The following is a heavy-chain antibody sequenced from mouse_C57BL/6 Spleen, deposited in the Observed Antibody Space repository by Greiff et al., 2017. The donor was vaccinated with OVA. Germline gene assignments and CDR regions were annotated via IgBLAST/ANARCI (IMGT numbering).Heavy chain of an antibody. CDR3: ARSNGNYTYAMDY. J-gene: IGHJ4*01. CDR2: IYPGSGNT. CDR1: GYTFTDYY. V-gene: IGHV1-76*01. Sequence: QVQLQQSGAELVRPGASVKLSCKASGYTFTDYYINWVKQRPGQGLEWIARIYPGSGNTYYNEKFKGKATLTAEKSSSTAYMQLSSLTSEDSAVYFCARSNGNYTYAMDYWGQGTSVTVSS. D-gene: IGHD2-1*01.